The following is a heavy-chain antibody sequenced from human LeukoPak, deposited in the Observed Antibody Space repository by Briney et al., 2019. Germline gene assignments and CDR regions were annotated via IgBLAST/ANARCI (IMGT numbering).Heavy chain of an antibody. CDR1: GGSISSYY. V-gene: IGHV4-59*08. CDR3: ARHSGYYDSRGYYQTTHIDY. J-gene: IGHJ4*02. D-gene: IGHD3-22*01. Sequence: SETLSLTCTVSGGSISSYYWSWIRQPPGKGLEWIGYIYYSGSTNYNPSLKSRVTISVDTSKNQFSLKLSSVTAADTAVYYCARHSGYYDSRGYYQTTHIDYWGQGTLVTVSS. CDR2: IYYSGST.